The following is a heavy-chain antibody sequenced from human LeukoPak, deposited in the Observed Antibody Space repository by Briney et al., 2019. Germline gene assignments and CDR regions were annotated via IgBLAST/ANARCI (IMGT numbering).Heavy chain of an antibody. CDR2: INPSGGST. D-gene: IGHD3-22*01. CDR1: GYTFTSYY. J-gene: IGHJ5*02. V-gene: IGHV1-46*01. Sequence: ASVKVSCKASGYTFTSYYMHWVRQAPGQGLEWMGIINPSGGSTSYAQKFQGRVTMTRDMSTSTVYMELSSLRSEDTAVYYCARAPSCGYSDNWFDPWGQGTLVTVSS. CDR3: ARAPSCGYSDNWFDP.